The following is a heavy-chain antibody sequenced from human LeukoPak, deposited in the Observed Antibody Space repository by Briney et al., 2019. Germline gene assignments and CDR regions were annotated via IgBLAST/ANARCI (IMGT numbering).Heavy chain of an antibody. CDR2: ISGSGGST. CDR3: AKDSGDSPEYFQH. Sequence: PGGSLRLSCAASGFTFSSYAMSWVRQAPGKGLEWVSAISGSGGSTYYADSVKGRFTISRDNSKNTLYLQMNSLSAEDTAVYYCAKDSGDSPEYFQHWGQGTLVTVSS. CDR1: GFTFSSYA. V-gene: IGHV3-23*01. J-gene: IGHJ1*01. D-gene: IGHD4-17*01.